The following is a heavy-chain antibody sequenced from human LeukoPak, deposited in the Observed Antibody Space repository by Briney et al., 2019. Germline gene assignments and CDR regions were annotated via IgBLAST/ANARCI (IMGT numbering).Heavy chain of an antibody. J-gene: IGHJ3*02. V-gene: IGHV1-3*01. CDR1: GYTFTSYA. CDR3: ASVGQSVGSGSSLDAFDI. Sequence: AASVKVSCKASGYTFTSYAMHWVRQAPGQRLEWMGWINAGNGNTKYSQKFQGRVTITRDTSASTAYMELSSLRSEDTAVYYCASVGQSVGSGSSLDAFDIWGQGTMVTVSS. D-gene: IGHD3-10*01. CDR2: INAGNGNT.